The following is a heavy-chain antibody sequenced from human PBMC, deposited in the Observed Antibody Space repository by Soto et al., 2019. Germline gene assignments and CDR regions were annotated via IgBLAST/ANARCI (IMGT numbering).Heavy chain of an antibody. J-gene: IGHJ4*02. D-gene: IGHD4-17*01. CDR2: MFYTGSP. CDR1: GASITSGRSY. V-gene: IGHV4-31*03. Sequence: QVQLQESGPGLVKPSQTLSLTCTVSGASITSGRSYWSWIRQHPGKGLEWIGYMFYTGSPYYHPSLKGRVNISADTSKNQFSLRLSSVPPADTAVYYCARDNVYGPFDSWGQGTLVTVSS. CDR3: ARDNVYGPFDS.